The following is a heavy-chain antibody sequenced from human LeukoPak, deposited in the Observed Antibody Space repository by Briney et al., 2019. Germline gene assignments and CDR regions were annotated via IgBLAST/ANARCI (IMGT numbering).Heavy chain of an antibody. Sequence: GRSLRLSCAASGFTFSSYGMHWVRQAPGKGLEWVSIIYSGGSTYYADSVKGRFTISRDNSKNTLYLQMNSLRAEDAAVYFCAKAPVTSCRGAYCYPFDSWGQGTLVTVSS. V-gene: IGHV3-NL1*01. CDR1: GFTFSSYG. J-gene: IGHJ4*02. CDR2: IYSGGST. D-gene: IGHD2-21*01. CDR3: AKAPVTSCRGAYCYPFDS.